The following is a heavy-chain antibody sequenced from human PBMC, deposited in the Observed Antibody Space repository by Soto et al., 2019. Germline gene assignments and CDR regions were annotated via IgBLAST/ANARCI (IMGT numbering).Heavy chain of an antibody. CDR3: AKAGGWLAQGWFDP. D-gene: IGHD6-19*01. CDR1: GSGFTFSSYA. J-gene: IGHJ5*02. Sequence: GGSLRLSCAASGSGFTFSSYAMSWVRQAPGKGLEWVSGLTGDGDSVYYADSVKGRFTISRDNSKNTLYLQMKSLRGDDTAVYYCAKAGGWLAQGWFDPWGQGTLVTVSS. CDR2: LTGDGDSV. V-gene: IGHV3-23*01.